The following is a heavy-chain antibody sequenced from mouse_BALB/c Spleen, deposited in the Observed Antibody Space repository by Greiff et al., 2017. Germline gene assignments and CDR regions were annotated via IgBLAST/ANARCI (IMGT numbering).Heavy chain of an antibody. V-gene: IGHV5-9-4*01. J-gene: IGHJ3*01. CDR2: ISSGGSYT. CDR3: ARQVPWFAY. Sequence: DVKLVESGGGLVKPGGSLKLSCAASGFTFSSYAMSWVRQSPEKRLEWVAEISSGGSYTYYPDTVTVRFTISRDNAKNTLYLEMSSLRSEDTAMYYCARQVPWFAYWGQGTLATVSA. CDR1: GFTFSSYA.